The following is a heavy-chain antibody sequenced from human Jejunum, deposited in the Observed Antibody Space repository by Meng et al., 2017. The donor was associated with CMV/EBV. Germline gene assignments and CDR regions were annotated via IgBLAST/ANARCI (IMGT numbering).Heavy chain of an antibody. CDR1: GYSISSGYY. CDR2: IYHGGST. Sequence: GYSISSGYYWGWIRQPTGKGLEWIGSIYHGGSTYSNPSLKSRVTMSVDTSKNQFSLKLRSVTAADTAVYYCARDPNWNDRYYFDYWGQGALVTVSS. V-gene: IGHV4-38-2*02. D-gene: IGHD1-1*01. CDR3: ARDPNWNDRYYFDY. J-gene: IGHJ4*02.